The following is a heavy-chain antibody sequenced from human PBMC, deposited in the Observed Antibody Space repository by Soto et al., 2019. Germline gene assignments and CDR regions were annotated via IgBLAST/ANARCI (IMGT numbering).Heavy chain of an antibody. V-gene: IGHV3-74*01. CDR2: IDSDGSSK. D-gene: IGHD6-19*01. J-gene: IGHJ4*02. CDR1: ESTCISYW. Sequence: PVVLQRRCDAAAESTCISYWGRWVRQARGKGLVWVPVIDSDGSSKSYADSVKGRLTISRDNAKNTLSLQMNSLRAEDTAVYYCARDSSGWTNMRYWGQGPLVTVSS. CDR3: ARDSSGWTNMRY.